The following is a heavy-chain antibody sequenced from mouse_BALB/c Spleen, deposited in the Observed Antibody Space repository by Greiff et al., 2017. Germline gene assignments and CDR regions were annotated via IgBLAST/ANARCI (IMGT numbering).Heavy chain of an antibody. Sequence: VKLMESGPGLVQPSQSLSITCTVSGFSLTSYGVHWVRQSPGKGLEWLGVIWSGGSTDYNAAFISRLSISKDNSKSQVFFKMNSLQANDTAIYYCARNRPRGADAMDYWGQGTSVTVSS. CDR2: IWSGGST. CDR1: GFSLTSYG. CDR3: ARNRPRGADAMDY. J-gene: IGHJ4*01. V-gene: IGHV2-2*02. D-gene: IGHD3-1*01.